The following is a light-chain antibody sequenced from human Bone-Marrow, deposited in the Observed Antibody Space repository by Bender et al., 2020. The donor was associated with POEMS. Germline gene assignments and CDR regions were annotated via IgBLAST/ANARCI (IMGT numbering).Light chain of an antibody. CDR2: EVT. J-gene: IGLJ2*01. V-gene: IGLV2-14*02. Sequence: QSALTQPASVSGSPGQSIIISCTGTSSDVGTYDLVSWYQQPPGKAPKLLIYEVTKRPSGVPDRFSGSKSGNTASLTVSGLQSEDEADYYCSSYSGTDSLIFGGGTKLTVL. CDR1: SSDVGTYDL. CDR3: SSYSGTDSLI.